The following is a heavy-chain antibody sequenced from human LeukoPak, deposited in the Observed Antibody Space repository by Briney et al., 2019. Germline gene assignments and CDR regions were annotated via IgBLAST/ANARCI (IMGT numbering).Heavy chain of an antibody. CDR2: ISRGGSPI. CDR3: VITAGPPTDH. V-gene: IGHV3-11*04. CDR1: GFTFSDYY. J-gene: IGHJ4*01. D-gene: IGHD1-14*01. Sequence: GGSLRLSCTASGFTFSDYYMNWFRQAPGKGLEWLSFISRGGSPIYYADSVKGRFTISRDNAKNSLYLQMNSLRVEDTAMYYCVITAGPPTDHWGQGALVTVPS.